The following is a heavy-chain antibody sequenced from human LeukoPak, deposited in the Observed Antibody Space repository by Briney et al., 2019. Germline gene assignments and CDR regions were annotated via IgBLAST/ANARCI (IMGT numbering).Heavy chain of an antibody. CDR1: GFTFSSYW. J-gene: IGHJ6*03. CDR3: ARAYYDSSGYYYYYYMDV. V-gene: IGHV3-74*01. D-gene: IGHD3-22*01. Sequence: GGSLRLSCAASGFTFSSYWVHWVRQAPGKGLVWVSRINSDGSSTSYADSVKGRFTISRDNSKNTLYLQMNSLRAEDTAVYYCARAYYDSSGYYYYYYMDVWGKGTTVTISS. CDR2: INSDGSST.